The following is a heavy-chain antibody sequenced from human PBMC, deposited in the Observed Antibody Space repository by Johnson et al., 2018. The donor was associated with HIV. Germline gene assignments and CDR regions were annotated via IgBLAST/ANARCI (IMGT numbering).Heavy chain of an antibody. CDR3: ARGHKRALNAFDI. CDR2: ISYDGSNK. CDR1: EFTFNTYA. V-gene: IGHV3-30*14. J-gene: IGHJ3*02. Sequence: QVQLVESGGGEVQPGRSLRLSCAASEFTFNTYAMHWVRQAPGKGLEWVAVISYDGSNKYYADSVKGRFTISRDNSKNTLYLQMGSLRPEDMAVYYCARGHKRALNAFDIWGKGTMVTVSS.